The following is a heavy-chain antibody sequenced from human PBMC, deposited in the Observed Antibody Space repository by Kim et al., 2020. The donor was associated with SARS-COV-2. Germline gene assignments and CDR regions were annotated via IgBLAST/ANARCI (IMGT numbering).Heavy chain of an antibody. CDR1: GFTFSSYG. CDR2: IWYDGSNK. J-gene: IGHJ4*01. Sequence: GGSLRLSCAASGFTFSSYGMHWVRQAPGKGLEWVAVIWYDGSNKNYADSVKGRFTISRDNSKNTLYLQMNSLRVKDTAVYYCARGEVSLLWVGESPFDYWGHGALVTVSS. D-gene: IGHD3-10*01. CDR3: ARGEVSLLWVGESPFDY. V-gene: IGHV3-33*01.